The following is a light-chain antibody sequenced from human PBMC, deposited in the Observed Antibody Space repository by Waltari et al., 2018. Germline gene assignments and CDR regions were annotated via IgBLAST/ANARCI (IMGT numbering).Light chain of an antibody. CDR3: QQYFRIPFT. CDR1: QAISHS. Sequence: DIQMTQSPSSLSGSIGDRVTITCRASQAISHSLAWYQEKPGKVPKLLISASSRLESGVPSRFSGSGSGTGYTLTISSLQAEDFATYYCQQYFRIPFTFGGGTKVDIK. J-gene: IGKJ4*01. V-gene: IGKV1-NL1*01. CDR2: ASS.